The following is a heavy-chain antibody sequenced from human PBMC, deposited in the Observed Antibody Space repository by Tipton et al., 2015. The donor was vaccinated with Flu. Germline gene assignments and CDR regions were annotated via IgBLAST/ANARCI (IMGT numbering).Heavy chain of an antibody. CDR2: IYYSGST. CDR1: GGSISSYY. J-gene: IGHJ6*02. V-gene: IGHV4-59*01. CDR3: ARVIGSGWYVNYYYYYGMDV. Sequence: TLSLTCTVSGGSISSYYWSWIRQPPGKGLEWTGYIYYSGSTNYNPSLKSRVTISVDTSKNQFSLKLSSVTAADTAVYYCARVIGSGWYVNYYYYYGMDVWGQGTTVTVSS. D-gene: IGHD6-19*01.